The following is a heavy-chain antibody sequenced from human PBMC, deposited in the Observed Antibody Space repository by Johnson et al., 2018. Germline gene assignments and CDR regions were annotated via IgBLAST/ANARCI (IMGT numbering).Heavy chain of an antibody. CDR3: ARDLDGWREIPCGAFDI. V-gene: IGHV1-3*01. J-gene: IGHJ3*02. D-gene: IGHD1-26*01. Sequence: QVQLVQSGAEVKKPGASVKVSCKASGYTFSFYAMHWVRQAPGQRLEWMGWINAGIGNTKYSQKFQGRVTITRDTSASTAYMELSRLKFEDTAVYYCARDLDGWREIPCGAFDIWGQGTMVTVSS. CDR1: GYTFSFYA. CDR2: INAGIGNT.